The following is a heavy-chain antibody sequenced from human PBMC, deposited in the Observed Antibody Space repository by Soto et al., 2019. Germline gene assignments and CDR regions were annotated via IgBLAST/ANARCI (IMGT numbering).Heavy chain of an antibody. V-gene: IGHV3-23*01. D-gene: IGHD6-13*01. CDR2: ISGSGSNT. CDR3: AKEGQQLGGGYFDY. Sequence: EVQLLESGGGLVQPGGSLRLSCAASGFTFSSYAMSWVRQAPGKGLEWVSAISGSGSNTYYADSVKGRFTISRDNSKNTLYLQMNSLRAEGTAVYYCAKEGQQLGGGYFDYWGQGTLVTVSS. J-gene: IGHJ4*02. CDR1: GFTFSSYA.